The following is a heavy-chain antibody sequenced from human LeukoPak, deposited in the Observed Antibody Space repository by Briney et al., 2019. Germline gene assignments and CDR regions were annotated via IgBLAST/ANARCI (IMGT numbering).Heavy chain of an antibody. CDR3: AREALDTVVPASGAFDI. CDR1: GGSISSYY. D-gene: IGHD4-23*01. CDR2: IYYSGST. Sequence: SETLSLTCTVSGGSISSYYWSWIRQPPGKGLEWIGYIYYSGSTNYNPSLKSRVTISVDTSKNQFSLKLSSVTAADTAVYYCAREALDTVVPASGAFDIWGQGTMVTVSS. J-gene: IGHJ3*02. V-gene: IGHV4-59*01.